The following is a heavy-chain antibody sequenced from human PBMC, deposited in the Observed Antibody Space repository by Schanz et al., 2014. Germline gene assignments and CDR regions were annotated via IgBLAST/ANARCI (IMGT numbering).Heavy chain of an antibody. V-gene: IGHV4-34*01. CDR2: IHHSGST. J-gene: IGHJ4*01. D-gene: IGHD2-2*01. CDR3: ARGEWSTSQFDY. CDR1: GGSFSGYY. Sequence: QVQLQQWGAGLLKPSETLSLTCAVYGGSFSGYYWTWIRQPPGKGLEWIGEIHHSGSTNYNPSLKRLVPFSVPPSSNQFSLKLASVSPSSSSVYYCARGEWSTSQFDYWGHGTLVTVSS.